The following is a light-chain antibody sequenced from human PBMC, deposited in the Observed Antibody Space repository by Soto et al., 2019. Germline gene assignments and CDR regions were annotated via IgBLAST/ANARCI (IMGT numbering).Light chain of an antibody. CDR3: QQYENYWT. CDR2: DAS. V-gene: IGKV1-5*01. J-gene: IGKJ1*01. CDR1: QSISNW. Sequence: DIRMTQSPSTLSASVGDRVTITCRASQSISNWLGWHQQKPGKAPNLLIYDASNLDSGVPSRFSGSGSGTEFSLTISNLQPDDFATYYCQQYENYWTFGQGTKVDI.